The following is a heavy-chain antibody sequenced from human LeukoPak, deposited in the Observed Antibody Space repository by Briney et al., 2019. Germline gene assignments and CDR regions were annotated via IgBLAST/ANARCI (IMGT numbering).Heavy chain of an antibody. D-gene: IGHD3-3*01. CDR3: ARGARDFWSGYRFDP. CDR1: GYSFTDYY. V-gene: IGHV1-8*03. Sequence: GASVKVSCKASGYSFTDYYIHWVRLAPGQGLEWMGWINPKSGGTHYAQKFQGRVTITMNTSISTAYMELSSLRSEDTAVYYCARGARDFWSGYRFDPWGQGTLVTVSS. CDR2: INPKSGGT. J-gene: IGHJ5*02.